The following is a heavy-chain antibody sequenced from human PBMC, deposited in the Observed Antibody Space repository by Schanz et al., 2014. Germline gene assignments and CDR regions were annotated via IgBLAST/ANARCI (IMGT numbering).Heavy chain of an antibody. CDR3: ARGYGDSPTDF. V-gene: IGHV1-69*04. Sequence: QVQLVQSGAEVKKPGSSVKVSCKASGGTFSSFGINWVRQAPGQGLEWMGRIIPILGIANYAQKFQGRVTITADRPTSTADMELSSLRSEDTAVYYCARGYGDSPTDFWGQGTLVTVSS. CDR2: IIPILGIA. CDR1: GGTFSSFG. D-gene: IGHD4-17*01. J-gene: IGHJ4*02.